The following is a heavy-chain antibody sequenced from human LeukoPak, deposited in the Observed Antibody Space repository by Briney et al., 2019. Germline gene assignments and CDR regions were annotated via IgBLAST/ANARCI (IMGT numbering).Heavy chain of an antibody. V-gene: IGHV3-7*01. CDR1: EFRFSDHW. CDR3: ARDSLRYFDC. Sequence: GGSLRLSCAASEFRFSDHWMTWVRQAPGKGLEWVADIKKDGTVKNHVESVRGRFTISRDNAKNSLYLQMNSLRAEDTAVYYCARDSLRYFDCWGQGTLVTVSS. CDR2: IKKDGTVK. D-gene: IGHD3-9*01. J-gene: IGHJ4*02.